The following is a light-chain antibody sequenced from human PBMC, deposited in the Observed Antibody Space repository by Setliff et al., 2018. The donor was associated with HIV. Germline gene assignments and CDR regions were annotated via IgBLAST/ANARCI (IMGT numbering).Light chain of an antibody. J-gene: IGLJ1*01. CDR3: GSYADSGIYV. CDR2: DVS. V-gene: IGLV2-14*03. CDR1: SSDVGGYNY. Sequence: ALTQPASVSWSPGQSITISCTGTSSDVGGYNYVSWDQQFPGKAPKLIIYDVSKRPSGISDHFSGSKSDNTASLTLSGLEADDEADYFCGSYADSGIYVFGLGTKVTVL.